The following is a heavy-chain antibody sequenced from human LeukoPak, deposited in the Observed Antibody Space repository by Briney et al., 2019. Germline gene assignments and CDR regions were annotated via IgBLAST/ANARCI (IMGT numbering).Heavy chain of an antibody. J-gene: IGHJ3*02. CDR3: ARDRGYSTFDI. CDR1: GFTFSSYW. Sequence: GGSLRLSCAASGFTFSSYWMHWVRQAPGKGLEWVANTNQDESEKNYVDSVKGRFTISRDNAKNSLYLQMNSLRAEDTAVYYCARDRGYSTFDIWGQGTMVTVSS. CDR2: TNQDESEK. D-gene: IGHD2-15*01. V-gene: IGHV3-7*01.